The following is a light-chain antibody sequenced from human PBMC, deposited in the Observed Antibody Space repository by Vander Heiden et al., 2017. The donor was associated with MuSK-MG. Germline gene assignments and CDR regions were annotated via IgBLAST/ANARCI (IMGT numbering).Light chain of an antibody. Sequence: EIVMTQSPATLSVSPGERATLSCRASQSVSSNLAWYQQKPGQAPRLLIYGAYTRATGIPARFSGSGYGTEFTLTISSRQSEDFAVYYCQLHNKWPPITFGQGTLLEIK. CDR2: GAY. V-gene: IGKV3-15*01. CDR1: QSVSSN. CDR3: QLHNKWPPIT. J-gene: IGKJ5*01.